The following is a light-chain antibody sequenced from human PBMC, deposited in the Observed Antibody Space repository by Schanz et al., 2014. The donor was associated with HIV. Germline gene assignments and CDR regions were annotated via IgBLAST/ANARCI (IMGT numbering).Light chain of an antibody. CDR3: QHYYSGSA. Sequence: DIQMTQSPSTLSASVGDRVTITCRASQNIISWLAWYQQKPGKAPKLLIYKASSLESGVPSRFSGSGSGTEFTLTITSLQPDDAGTYYCQHYYSGSAFGGGTRVEIK. V-gene: IGKV1-5*03. CDR2: KAS. J-gene: IGKJ4*01. CDR1: QNIISW.